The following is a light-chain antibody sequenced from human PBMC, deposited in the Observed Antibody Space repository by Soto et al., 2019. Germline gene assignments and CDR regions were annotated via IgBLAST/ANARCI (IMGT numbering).Light chain of an antibody. J-gene: IGLJ3*02. CDR1: SSDVGSYNL. Sequence: QSVLTQPASVSGSPGQSINISCTGTSSDVGSYNLVSWYQHHPGKAPKLMIYEGSKRPSGVSNRFSGSKSGNTASLTISGLQAEDEADYCCCSYAGSSTWVFGGGTKLTVL. CDR2: EGS. CDR3: CSYAGSSTWV. V-gene: IGLV2-23*01.